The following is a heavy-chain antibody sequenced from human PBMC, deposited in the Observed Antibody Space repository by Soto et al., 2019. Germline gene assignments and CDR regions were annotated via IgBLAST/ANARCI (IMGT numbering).Heavy chain of an antibody. V-gene: IGHV3-21*01. D-gene: IGHD3-22*01. CDR1: GLTLSSYG. CDR3: AGGSRDTSGYYDFEY. J-gene: IGHJ4*02. Sequence: GGSLRLSCAGSGLTLSSYGTSWVRQAPGKGLEWVSSISAITNYKYSADSLKGRFTISRDNAKNSLYLQMNSLRAEDTAVYYCAGGSRDTSGYYDFEYWGQGTLVTVSS. CDR2: ISAITNYK.